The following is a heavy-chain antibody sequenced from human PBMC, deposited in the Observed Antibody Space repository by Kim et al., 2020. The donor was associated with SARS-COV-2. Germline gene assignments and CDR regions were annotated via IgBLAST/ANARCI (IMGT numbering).Heavy chain of an antibody. J-gene: IGHJ4*02. D-gene: IGHD3-22*01. CDR1: GFAFSTRA. Sequence: GGSLRLSCAASGFAFSTRAMSWVRPAPGKGLEWVASVNNGGNAYYADSVRGRFTISRDITKDTLDLQMNSLRVDDTALYYCAKDHPSSGWPAFDSWGQGTRVTVSS. CDR3: AKDHPSSGWPAFDS. CDR2: VNNGGNA. V-gene: IGHV3-23*01.